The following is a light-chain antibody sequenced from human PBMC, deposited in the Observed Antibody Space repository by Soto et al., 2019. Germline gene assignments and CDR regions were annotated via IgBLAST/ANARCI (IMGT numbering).Light chain of an antibody. Sequence: QSVLTQPPSVSGAPGQRVTISCTGSTSNIGAGYDVHWYQQLPGTAPKLLIYVNINRPSGVPDRFSGSKSGTSASQAITGLQADDEADYYCQSFDSSLRGWVFGGGTKVTVL. J-gene: IGLJ3*02. V-gene: IGLV1-40*01. CDR2: VNI. CDR1: TSNIGAGYD. CDR3: QSFDSSLRGWV.